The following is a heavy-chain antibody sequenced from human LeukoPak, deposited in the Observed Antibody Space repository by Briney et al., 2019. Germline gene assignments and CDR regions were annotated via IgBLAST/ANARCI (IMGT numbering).Heavy chain of an antibody. CDR1: GFTFSSYW. D-gene: IGHD5-24*01. CDR3: ARGRDGYNLVDAFDI. J-gene: IGHJ3*02. CDR2: ISNSSIYI. V-gene: IGHV3-21*01. Sequence: GGSLRLSCAASGFTFSSYWMSWVRQAPGKGLEWVSSISNSSIYIYYADSLKGRFTISRDNAKNSLYLQMNSLRAEDTAVYYCARGRDGYNLVDAFDIWGQGIMVTVSS.